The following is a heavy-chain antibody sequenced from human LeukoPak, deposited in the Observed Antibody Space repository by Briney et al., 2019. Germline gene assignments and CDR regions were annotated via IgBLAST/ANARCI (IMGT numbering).Heavy chain of an antibody. CDR3: ARVGPYSSRTYYFDY. CDR2: IIPIFGTA. Sequence: SVKVSCKASGGTFSSYAINWVRQAPGQGLEWMGGIIPIFGTANYAQKFQGRVTITADESTSTAYMELSSLRSEDTAVYYCARVGPYSSRTYYFDYWGQGTLVTVSS. CDR1: GGTFSSYA. J-gene: IGHJ4*02. D-gene: IGHD6-13*01. V-gene: IGHV1-69*13.